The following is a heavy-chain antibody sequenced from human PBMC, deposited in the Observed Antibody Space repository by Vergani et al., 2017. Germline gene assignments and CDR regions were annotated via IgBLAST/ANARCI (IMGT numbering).Heavy chain of an antibody. CDR2: ISYDGSNK. Sequence: QVQLVESGGGVVQPGRSLRLSCAASGFTFSSYGMHWVRQAPGKGLEWVAVISYDGSNKYYADSVKGRFTISRDNSKNTLYLQMNSLRAEDTAVYYCAREGHSYYHYYYYMDVWGKGTTVTVSS. V-gene: IGHV3-30*03. CDR3: AREGHSYYHYYYYMDV. J-gene: IGHJ6*03. CDR1: GFTFSSYG. D-gene: IGHD2-15*01.